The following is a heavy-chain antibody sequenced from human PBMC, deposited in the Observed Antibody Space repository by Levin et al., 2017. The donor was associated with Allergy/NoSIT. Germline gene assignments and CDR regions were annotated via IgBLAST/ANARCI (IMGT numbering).Heavy chain of an antibody. CDR2: IRGDGST. V-gene: IGHV3-53*01. CDR1: DFSASNFY. D-gene: IGHD3-10*01. CDR3: ARDYYGSGRSYVAFDI. Sequence: QSGGSLRLSCAASDFSASNFYINWVRQAPGKGLEWVSFIRGDGSTVYADSAKGRFIISRDNAKNTVYLQMNSLRAEDTAIYYCARDYYGSGRSYVAFDIWGQGTKVTVSS. J-gene: IGHJ3*02.